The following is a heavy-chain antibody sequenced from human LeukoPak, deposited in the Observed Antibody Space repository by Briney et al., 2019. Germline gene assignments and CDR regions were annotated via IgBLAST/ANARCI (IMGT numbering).Heavy chain of an antibody. CDR3: ARGVYGRFDS. J-gene: IGHJ5*01. V-gene: IGHV3-48*03. Sequence: GGSLRLSCAASGFTFDAYQINWVRQAPGKGLEWVSYISGSGRTIYYADSVKGRFTISWDNAKNSVYLQMNRLRAEDTAVYYCARGVYGRFDSWGQGTLVTVSS. CDR2: ISGSGRTI. CDR1: GFTFDAYQ. D-gene: IGHD2/OR15-2a*01.